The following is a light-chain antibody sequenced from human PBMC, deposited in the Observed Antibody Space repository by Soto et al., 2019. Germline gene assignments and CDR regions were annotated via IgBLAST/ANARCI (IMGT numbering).Light chain of an antibody. CDR3: QQYDNSPRT. CDR1: QSVTSSY. Sequence: EIVLTQSPGTLSLSPGARATLSCRASQSVTSSYLAWFQQRPGQAPRLLIHGASSRATGIPDRFSGSGSGTDFTLTINRLEPEDFAVYYCQQYDNSPRTVGQGTKV. CDR2: GAS. J-gene: IGKJ1*01. V-gene: IGKV3-20*01.